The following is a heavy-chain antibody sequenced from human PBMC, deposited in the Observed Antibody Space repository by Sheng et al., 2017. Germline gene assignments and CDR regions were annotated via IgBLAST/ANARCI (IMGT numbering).Heavy chain of an antibody. Sequence: EVQLVESGGGLVQPGGSLRLSCAASGFTFSSYSMNWVRQAPGKGLEWVSYISSSSDTIYYADSVKGRFTISRDNAKNSLYLQMNSLRAEDTAVYYCATSFWSAYYSHEGYWGQGTLVTVSS. CDR1: GFTFSSYS. D-gene: IGHD3-3*01. V-gene: IGHV3-48*01. J-gene: IGHJ4*02. CDR3: ATSFWSAYYSHEGY. CDR2: ISSSSDTI.